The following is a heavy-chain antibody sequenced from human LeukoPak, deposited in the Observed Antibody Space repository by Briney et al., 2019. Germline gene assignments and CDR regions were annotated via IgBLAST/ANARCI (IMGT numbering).Heavy chain of an antibody. D-gene: IGHD1-1*01. CDR3: ARHYRKTGSFDY. CDR1: GGSISSYY. CDR2: IYYSGST. J-gene: IGHJ4*02. V-gene: IGHV4-59*08. Sequence: SETLSLTCTVSGGSISSYYWSWIRPPPGKGLEWIGYIYYSGSTNYNPSLKSRVTISVDTSKNQFSLKLSSVTAADTAVYYCARHYRKTGSFDYWGQGTLVTVSS.